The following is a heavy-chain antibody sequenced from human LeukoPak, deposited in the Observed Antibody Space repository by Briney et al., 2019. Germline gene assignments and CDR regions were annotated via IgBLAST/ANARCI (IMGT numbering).Heavy chain of an antibody. Sequence: GGPLRLSCAASGFTYSSHGMHWPRQAPGKTLEWVAFIRYDGSNKYYPHSVKGRFTISRDNSKNTLYLQMNSLRAEDTAVYYCAKTLEFCSGGSGPIYYYYYGMDVWGQGTTVTVSS. V-gene: IGHV3-30*02. CDR1: GFTYSSHG. CDR3: AKTLEFCSGGSGPIYYYYYGMDV. D-gene: IGHD2-15*01. CDR2: IRYDGSNK. J-gene: IGHJ6*02.